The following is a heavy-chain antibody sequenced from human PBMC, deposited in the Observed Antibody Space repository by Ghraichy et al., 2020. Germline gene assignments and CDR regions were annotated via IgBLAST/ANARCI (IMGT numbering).Heavy chain of an antibody. J-gene: IGHJ4*02. CDR1: GFAFTGWA. Sequence: GGSLRLSCEAAGFAFTGWAMNWVRQAPGKGLEWVSGINSGGTTYYADAVKGRFIISRDNSKKTLFLQMDSLRAEDTAVYYCAKWGDDWNYLFYFGYWGQGSLVTVSS. D-gene: IGHD1-7*01. CDR2: INSGGTT. V-gene: IGHV3-23*01. CDR3: AKWGDDWNYLFYFGY.